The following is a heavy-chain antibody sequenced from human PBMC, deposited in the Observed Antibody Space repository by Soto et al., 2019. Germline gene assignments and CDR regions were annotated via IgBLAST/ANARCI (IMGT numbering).Heavy chain of an antibody. D-gene: IGHD1-26*01. CDR3: ARGEQYSGRIFDY. Sequence: SQTLSLTCAITGDSVSSNSAGWSWVRQSPSRGLEWLGRTYYRSKWYYEYAVSVRGRITINPDTSKNQYSLQLNSVTPEDTAVYLCARGEQYSGRIFDYWGHATLVTVSS. CDR2: TYYRSKWYY. CDR1: GDSVSSNSAG. V-gene: IGHV6-1*01. J-gene: IGHJ4*01.